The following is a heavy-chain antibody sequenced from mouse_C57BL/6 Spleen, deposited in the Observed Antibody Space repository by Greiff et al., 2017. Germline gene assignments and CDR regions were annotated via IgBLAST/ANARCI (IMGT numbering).Heavy chain of an antibody. CDR2: IYPGDGDT. J-gene: IGHJ1*03. V-gene: IGHV1-82*01. CDR1: GYAFSSSW. Sequence: QVQLQQSGPELVKPGASVKISCKASGYAFSSSWMNWVKQRPGKGLEWIGRIYPGDGDTNYNGKFKGKATLTADKSSSTAYMQLSSLPSEDSAVYFCARKSDYYGSSCYCDVWGTGTTVTVSS. CDR3: ARKSDYYGSSCYCDV. D-gene: IGHD1-1*01.